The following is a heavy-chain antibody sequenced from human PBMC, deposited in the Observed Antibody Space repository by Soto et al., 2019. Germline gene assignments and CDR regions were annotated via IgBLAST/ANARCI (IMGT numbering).Heavy chain of an antibody. CDR2: INHSGST. D-gene: IGHD3-10*01. V-gene: IGHV4-34*01. CDR3: ARGRNGSGSYYYYYGMDV. CDR1: GGSFSGYY. Sequence: SETLSLTCAVYGGSFSGYYWSWIRQPPGKGLEWIGEINHSGSTNYNPSLKSRVTISVDTSKNQFSLKLSSVTAADTAVYYCARGRNGSGSYYYYYGMDVWGQGTXVTVSS. J-gene: IGHJ6*02.